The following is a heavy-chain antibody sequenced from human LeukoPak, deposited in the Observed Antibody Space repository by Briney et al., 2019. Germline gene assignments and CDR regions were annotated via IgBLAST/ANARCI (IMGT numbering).Heavy chain of an antibody. J-gene: IGHJ4*02. V-gene: IGHV1-18*01. D-gene: IGHD3-22*01. Sequence: GASVKVSCKASGYTFTNYGFSWVRQAPGQGLEWMGWISTYNGNTNYAQKLQGRVTMTTDTSTSTAYMELRSLRSDDTAVYYCARDYYDSSGYLPFDYWGQGTLVTVSS. CDR1: GYTFTNYG. CDR2: ISTYNGNT. CDR3: ARDYYDSSGYLPFDY.